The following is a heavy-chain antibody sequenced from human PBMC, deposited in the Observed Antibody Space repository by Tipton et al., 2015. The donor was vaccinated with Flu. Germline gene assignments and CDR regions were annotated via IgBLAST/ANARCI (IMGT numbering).Heavy chain of an antibody. J-gene: IGHJ6*02. D-gene: IGHD3-10*01. CDR3: ARDDGDYGSETYHYYYGMDV. CDR2: IYTSGNT. V-gene: IGHV4-61*02. Sequence: TLSLTCTVSGGSFSSGAHYWSWIRQPAGKGLEWIERIYTSGNTNYNPSLKTRVTISGDTSKNQFSLKLTSVTAADTAVYYCARDDGDYGSETYHYYYGMDVWGQGTTVTVSS. CDR1: GGSFSSGAHY.